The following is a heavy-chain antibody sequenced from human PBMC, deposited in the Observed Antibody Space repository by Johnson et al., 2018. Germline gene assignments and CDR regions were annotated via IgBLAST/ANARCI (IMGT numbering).Heavy chain of an antibody. D-gene: IGHD2-15*01. J-gene: IGHJ3*02. CDR3: AKDLLGYCSGGSCYRNAFDI. CDR1: GFTFDDYA. Sequence: VQLVESGGGLVQPGRSLRLSCAASGFTFDDYAMHWVRQAPGKGLEWVSGISWNSGSIGYADSVKGRFTISRDNAKNSRYLQMNSGRAEDPALYYCAKDLLGYCSGGSCYRNAFDIWGQGTMVTVSS. V-gene: IGHV3-9*01. CDR2: ISWNSGSI.